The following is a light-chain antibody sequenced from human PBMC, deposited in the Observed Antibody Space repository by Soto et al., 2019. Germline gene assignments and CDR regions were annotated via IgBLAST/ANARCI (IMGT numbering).Light chain of an antibody. CDR2: EVT. V-gene: IGLV2-14*01. CDR1: SSDVGGYNY. J-gene: IGLJ1*01. Sequence: QSALAQPASVSGSPGQSITISCTGTSSDVGGYNYVAWYQQHPGKAPKLIIYEVTNRPSGVSYRFSASKSGNTASLTISGLQSEDEADYYCISYTGKSASYVFGTGTKLPVL. CDR3: ISYTGKSASYV.